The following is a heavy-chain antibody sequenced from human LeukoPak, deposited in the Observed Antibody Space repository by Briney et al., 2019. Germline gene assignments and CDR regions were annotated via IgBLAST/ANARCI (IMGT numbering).Heavy chain of an antibody. D-gene: IGHD5-18*01. CDR1: GGTFSSYA. V-gene: IGHV1-69*04. J-gene: IGHJ4*02. CDR2: IIPILGIA. Sequence: GASVKVSCKASGGTFSSYAISWVRQAPGQGLEWMGRIIPILGIANYAQKFQGRVTITADKSTSTAYMELSSLRSEDTAVYYCATRNRGYSYGRAFDYWGQGTLVTASS. CDR3: ATRNRGYSYGRAFDY.